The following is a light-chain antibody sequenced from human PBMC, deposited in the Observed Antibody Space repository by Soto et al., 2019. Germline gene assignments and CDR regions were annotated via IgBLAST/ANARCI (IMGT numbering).Light chain of an antibody. Sequence: QSVLTQPASVSGSPVQSITISCTGTSGDIGSYNRVSWYQQHPGKAPKLIIYEVTDQPSGVSNRFSGSKSGNTASLTISGLQAEDEAEYYCSSYTNINTRACVFGTGTKVTVL. CDR2: EVT. CDR3: SSYTNINTRACV. CDR1: SGDIGSYNR. V-gene: IGLV2-14*01. J-gene: IGLJ1*01.